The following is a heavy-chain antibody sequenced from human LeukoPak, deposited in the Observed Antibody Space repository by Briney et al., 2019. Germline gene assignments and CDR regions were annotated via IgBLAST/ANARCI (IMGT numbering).Heavy chain of an antibody. Sequence: SETLSLTCTVSGGSISSYYWSWIRQPPGKGLEWIGYIYTSGSTNYNPSLKSRVTISVDTSKNQFSLKLSSVTAADTAVYYCASRRGRSSGPDYWGQGTLVTVSS. CDR1: GGSISSYY. J-gene: IGHJ4*02. V-gene: IGHV4-4*09. D-gene: IGHD3-22*01. CDR3: ASRRGRSSGPDY. CDR2: IYTSGST.